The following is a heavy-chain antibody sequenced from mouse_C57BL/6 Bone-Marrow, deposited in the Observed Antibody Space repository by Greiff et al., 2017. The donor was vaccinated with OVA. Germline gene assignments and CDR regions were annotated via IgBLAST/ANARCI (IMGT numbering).Heavy chain of an antibody. D-gene: IGHD2-3*01. J-gene: IGHJ1*03. CDR3: ASGYYKDWYFDV. V-gene: IGHV1-72*01. CDR2: IDPNSGGT. CDR1: GYTFTSYW. Sequence: QVHVKQPGAELVKPGASVKLSCKASGYTFTSYWMHWVKQRPGRGLEWIGRIDPNSGGTKYNEKFKSKATLTVDKPSSTAYMQLSSLTSEDSAVYYCASGYYKDWYFDVWGTGTTVTVSS.